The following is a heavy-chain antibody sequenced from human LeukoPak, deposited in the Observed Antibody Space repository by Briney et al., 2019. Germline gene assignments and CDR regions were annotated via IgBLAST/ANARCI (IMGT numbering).Heavy chain of an antibody. Sequence: GRSLRLSCAASGFTFSNYEMNWVRQAPGKGLEWVSYISSSGSTIYYADSVKGRFTISRDNAKNSLYLQMNSLRAEDTAVYYCARTDAYYDSSGYAVDGFDPWGQGTLVTVSP. J-gene: IGHJ5*02. CDR2: ISSSGSTI. V-gene: IGHV3-48*03. D-gene: IGHD3-22*01. CDR1: GFTFSNYE. CDR3: ARTDAYYDSSGYAVDGFDP.